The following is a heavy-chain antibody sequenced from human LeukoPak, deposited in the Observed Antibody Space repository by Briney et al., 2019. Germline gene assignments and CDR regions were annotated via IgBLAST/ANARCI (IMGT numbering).Heavy chain of an antibody. CDR1: GFTFSNYG. V-gene: IGHV3-23*01. D-gene: IGHD3-22*01. CDR2: ITGGADDT. J-gene: IGHJ3*02. Sequence: PGGSLRLSCAASGFTFSNYGMNWVRQAPGKGLEWVSSITGGADDTNHADSVKGRFTISRDNSKNTLYLQMNSLRAEDTAVYYCARVQRITMIVVVNDAFDIWGQGTMVTVSS. CDR3: ARVQRITMIVVVNDAFDI.